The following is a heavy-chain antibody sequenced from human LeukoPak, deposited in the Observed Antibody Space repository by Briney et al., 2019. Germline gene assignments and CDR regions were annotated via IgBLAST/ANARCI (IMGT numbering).Heavy chain of an antibody. CDR3: ARDWASRYDSSGYIDY. CDR2: ISAYNGNT. V-gene: IGHV1-18*01. D-gene: IGHD3-22*01. Sequence: ASVKVSCKASGYTFTSYGISWVRQATGQGLEWMGWISAYNGNTNYAQKLQGRVTMTTDTSTSTAYMELRSLRSDDTAVYYCARDWASRYDSSGYIDYWGQGTLVTVSS. CDR1: GYTFTSYG. J-gene: IGHJ4*02.